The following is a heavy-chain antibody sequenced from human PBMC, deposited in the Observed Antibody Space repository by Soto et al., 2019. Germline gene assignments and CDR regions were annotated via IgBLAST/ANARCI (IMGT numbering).Heavy chain of an antibody. J-gene: IGHJ4*02. CDR3: ARGRYYDSSGNFDY. V-gene: IGHV4-4*07. D-gene: IGHD3-22*01. Sequence: PSETLSLTCTVSGGSISSYYWSWIRQPAGKGLGWIGRIYTSGSTNYNPSLKSRVTMSVDTSKNQFSLKLSSVTAADTAVYYCARGRYYDSSGNFDYWGQGTLVTVSS. CDR2: IYTSGST. CDR1: GGSISSYY.